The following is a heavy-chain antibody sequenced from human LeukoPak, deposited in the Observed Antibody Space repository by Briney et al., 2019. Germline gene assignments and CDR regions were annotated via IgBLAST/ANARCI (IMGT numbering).Heavy chain of an antibody. CDR2: ISYSGIT. Sequence: SETLSLNCTVSGGSLSSSSYYWGWIRQPPGKGLEWIGSISYSGITYYNPSLKSRVTISVDTSKNHFSLKLSSVTAADTAVYYCARHVYCSTLSCPFFNYWGQGSLVTVSS. V-gene: IGHV4-39*01. J-gene: IGHJ4*02. D-gene: IGHD2-2*01. CDR3: ARHVYCSTLSCPFFNY. CDR1: GGSLSSSSYY.